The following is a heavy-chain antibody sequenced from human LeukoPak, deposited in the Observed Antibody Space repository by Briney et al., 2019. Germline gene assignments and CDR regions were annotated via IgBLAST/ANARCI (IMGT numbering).Heavy chain of an antibody. V-gene: IGHV4-38-2*02. Sequence: SETLSLTCTVSGYSISSGYYWGWIRQPPGKGLEWIGSIYYSGSTYYNPSLKSRVTISVDTSKNQFSLRLSSVTAADTAVYYCAKGSGYEAQYYYYYMDVWGKGTTVTISS. CDR2: IYYSGST. CDR3: AKGSGYEAQYYYYYMDV. J-gene: IGHJ6*03. D-gene: IGHD5-12*01. CDR1: GYSISSGYY.